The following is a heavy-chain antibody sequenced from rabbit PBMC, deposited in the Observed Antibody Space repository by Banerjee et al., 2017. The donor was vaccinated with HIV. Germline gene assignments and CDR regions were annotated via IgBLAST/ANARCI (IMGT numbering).Heavy chain of an antibody. CDR1: GIDFSGSGC. V-gene: IGHV1S43*01. Sequence: QQQLEESGGGLVKPGGTLTLTCKASGIDFSGSGCMCWVRQAPGKGLEWIGCIYNGDGSTYYASWENGRFTISSHNAQNTLYLQLNSLTAADTATYFCARSNSVYYPFSLWGQGTLVTVS. CDR2: IYNGDGST. CDR3: ARSNSVYYPFSL. D-gene: IGHD1-1*01. J-gene: IGHJ4*01.